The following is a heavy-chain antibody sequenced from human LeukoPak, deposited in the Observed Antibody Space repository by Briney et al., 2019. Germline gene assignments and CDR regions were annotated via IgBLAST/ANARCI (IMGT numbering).Heavy chain of an antibody. CDR2: ISSSSSYI. V-gene: IGHV3-11*06. CDR1: GFTFSDYY. D-gene: IGHD3-22*01. J-gene: IGHJ4*02. Sequence: PGGSLRLSCAASGFTFSDYYMSWIRQAPGKGLEWVSSISSSSSYIYYADSVKGRFTISRDNSKNTLYLQMNSLRAEDTAVYYCVSGFYYDSSGYNYFDYWGQGTLVTVSS. CDR3: VSGFYYDSSGYNYFDY.